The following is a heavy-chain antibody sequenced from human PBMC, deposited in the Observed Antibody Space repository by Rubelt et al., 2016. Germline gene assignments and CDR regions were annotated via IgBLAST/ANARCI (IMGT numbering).Heavy chain of an antibody. D-gene: IGHD6-19*01. CDR2: IYYSGST. J-gene: IGHJ4*02. Sequence: QVQLQESGPGLVKPSETLSLTCTVSGGSISSYYWSWIRQPPGKGLEWIGYIYYSGSTNYNPSLTMRGTRSVDTSRNQFSLMLSSVTAADTAVYYCASLAVAGTDYWGQGTLVTVSS. CDR3: ASLAVAGTDY. V-gene: IGHV4-59*01. CDR1: GGSISSYY.